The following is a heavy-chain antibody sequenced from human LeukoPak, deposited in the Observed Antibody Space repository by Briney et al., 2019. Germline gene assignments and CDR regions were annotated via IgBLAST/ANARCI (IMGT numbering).Heavy chain of an antibody. V-gene: IGHV3-23*01. Sequence: GGSLRLSCAASGFTFRNYAMSWVRQAPGKGLEWVSVISHNGDITRYADSVKGRFTISRDNAKNSLYLQMNSLRVEDTAVYYCARSGGLDYWGQGTLVSVSS. CDR1: GFTFRNYA. D-gene: IGHD2-15*01. J-gene: IGHJ4*02. CDR2: ISHNGDIT. CDR3: ARSGGLDY.